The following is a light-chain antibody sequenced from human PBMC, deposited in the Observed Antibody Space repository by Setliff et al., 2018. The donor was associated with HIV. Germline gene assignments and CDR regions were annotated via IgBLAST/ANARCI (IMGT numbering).Light chain of an antibody. Sequence: QSALTQPPSASGTPGQRVTIFCSGSRSNIGSNTVNWYQQLPGTAPKLLIYSNNQRPSGVPDRFSGSKSGTSASLAISGLQSEDEADYYCAAWDDSLNVLFGTGTKSPS. J-gene: IGLJ1*01. CDR1: RSNIGSNT. CDR3: AAWDDSLNVL. CDR2: SNN. V-gene: IGLV1-44*01.